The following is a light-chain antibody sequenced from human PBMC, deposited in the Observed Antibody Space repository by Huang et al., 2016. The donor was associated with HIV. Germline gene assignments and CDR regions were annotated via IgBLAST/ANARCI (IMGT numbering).Light chain of an antibody. Sequence: SQSVSTFLAWYQHKPGQAPRLLIFDASNRASGVPARFSGTGSGTDFTLTISSLEPSDVAVYYCQQHSYWPITFGRGTRLE. J-gene: IGKJ5*01. V-gene: IGKV3-11*01. CDR1: QSVSTF. CDR2: DAS. CDR3: QQHSYWPIT.